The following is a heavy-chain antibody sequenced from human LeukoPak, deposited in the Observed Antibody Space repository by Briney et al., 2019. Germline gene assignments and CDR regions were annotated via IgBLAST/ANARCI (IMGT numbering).Heavy chain of an antibody. J-gene: IGHJ4*02. CDR1: GYTFTSYA. V-gene: IGHV7-4-1*02. D-gene: IGHD3-3*01. CDR2: INTNTGNP. CDR3: ASTITIFGVPN. Sequence: ASVKVSCKASGYTFTSYAMNWVRQAPGQGLERMGWINTNTGNPTYAQGFTGRFVFSLDTSASTAYLQISSLKAEDTAVYYCASTITIFGVPNWGQGTLVTVSS.